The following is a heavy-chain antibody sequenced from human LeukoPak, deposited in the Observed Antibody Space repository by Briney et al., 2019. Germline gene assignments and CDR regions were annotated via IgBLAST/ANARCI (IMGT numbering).Heavy chain of an antibody. J-gene: IGHJ5*02. V-gene: IGHV4-59*01. CDR2: IYYTGST. D-gene: IGHD1-7*01. Sequence: SETLSLTCTVSGGSISRYYWSWIRQPPGKGLEWIGYIYYTGSTKYNPSLKSRVTISIDTSKNQFSLKLNSVTAADTAVYYCATTLANRNYMPFLDPWGQGILVTVSS. CDR3: ATTLANRNYMPFLDP. CDR1: GGSISRYY.